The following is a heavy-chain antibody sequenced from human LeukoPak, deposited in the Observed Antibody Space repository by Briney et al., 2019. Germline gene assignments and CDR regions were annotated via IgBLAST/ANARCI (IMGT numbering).Heavy chain of an antibody. J-gene: IGHJ4*02. D-gene: IGHD2-21*02. CDR3: ARDTGPYCGGDCDRDY. CDR1: GFTFSSYS. Sequence: GGSLRLSCAASGFTFSSYSMNWVRQAPGKGLEWVSSISSSSSYIYYADSVKGRFTISRDNAKNSLYLQMNSLTAEDTAVYYCARDTGPYCGGDCDRDYWGQGTLVTVSS. V-gene: IGHV3-21*01. CDR2: ISSSSSYI.